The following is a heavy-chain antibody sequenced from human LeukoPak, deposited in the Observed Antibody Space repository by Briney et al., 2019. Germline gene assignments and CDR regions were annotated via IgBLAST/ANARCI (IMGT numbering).Heavy chain of an antibody. Sequence: GGSLRLSCAASGFTFSSYSMNWVRQAPGKGLGWVSFISSSSSYIYYADSVKGRFTISRDNAKNSLYLQMNSLRAEDTAVYYCARDAPGGSYEHDAFDIWGQGTMVTVSS. D-gene: IGHD1-26*01. J-gene: IGHJ3*02. CDR3: ARDAPGGSYEHDAFDI. CDR2: ISSSSSYI. V-gene: IGHV3-21*01. CDR1: GFTFSSYS.